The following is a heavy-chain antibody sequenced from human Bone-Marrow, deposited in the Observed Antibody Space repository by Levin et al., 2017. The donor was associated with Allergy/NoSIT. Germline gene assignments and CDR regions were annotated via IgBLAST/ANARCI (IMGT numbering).Heavy chain of an antibody. CDR1: GFTFSSYA. CDR3: AKGRPGVWGLANYYYGMDV. D-gene: IGHD2-8*01. CDR2: ISGSGGST. V-gene: IGHV3-23*01. Sequence: PGGSLRLSCAASGFTFSSYAMSWVRQAPGKGLEWVSAISGSGGSTYYADSVKGRFTISRDNSKNTLYLQMNSLRAEDTAVYYCAKGRPGVWGLANYYYGMDVWGQGTTVTVSS. J-gene: IGHJ6*02.